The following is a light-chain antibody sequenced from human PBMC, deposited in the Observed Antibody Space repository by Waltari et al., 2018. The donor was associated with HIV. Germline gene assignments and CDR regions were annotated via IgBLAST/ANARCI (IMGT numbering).Light chain of an antibody. CDR2: GKN. J-gene: IGLJ2*01. CDR1: SLRSYY. CDR3: NSRDSSDTHVV. Sequence: SSELTQDPAVSVALGQKVRITCQGNSLRSYYASWYQQKPGQAPVLVIYGKNNRPSGIPDRFSGSSSGNTASLTITGTQAEDEADYYCNSRDSSDTHVVFGGGTKLTVL. V-gene: IGLV3-19*01.